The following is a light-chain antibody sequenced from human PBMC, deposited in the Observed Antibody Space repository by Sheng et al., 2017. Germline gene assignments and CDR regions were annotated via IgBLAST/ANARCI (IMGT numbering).Light chain of an antibody. CDR1: IGSIASNY. V-gene: IGLV6-57*01. CDR2: EDN. J-gene: IGLJ2*01. CDR3: QSYDVASLV. Sequence: FILTQPHSVSESPGKTVTLSCTRTIGSIASNYVQWYQQRPGSSPTSVMSEDNQRPSGVPDRFSASIDSSSNSAFLTISGLRAEDEADYYCQSYDVASLVFGGGTRLTVL.